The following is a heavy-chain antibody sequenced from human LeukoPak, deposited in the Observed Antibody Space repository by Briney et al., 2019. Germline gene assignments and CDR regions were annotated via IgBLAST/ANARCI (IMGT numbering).Heavy chain of an antibody. V-gene: IGHV5-10-1*01. CDR3: AKWGAGGDFDV. J-gene: IGHJ3*01. D-gene: IGHD3-16*01. CDR2: IDPSDSYT. CDR1: GYSFTTYR. Sequence: GESLKISCKGSGYSFTTYRISWVRQMPGKGLEWMGRIDPSDSYTNYSPSFQGHVTISADTSISTAYLKWSSLKASDTAVYYCAKWGAGGDFDVWGQGTMVTVSS.